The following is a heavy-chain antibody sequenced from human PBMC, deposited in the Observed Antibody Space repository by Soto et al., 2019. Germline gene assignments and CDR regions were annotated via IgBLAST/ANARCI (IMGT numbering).Heavy chain of an antibody. J-gene: IGHJ5*02. V-gene: IGHV3-21*01. CDR3: TRDASRDSSARGWFDP. CDR1: GFTFTHYR. D-gene: IGHD6-13*01. CDR2: ISSNSAYI. Sequence: PWGSLRLSCAASGFTFTHYRIHWVRQAPGRGLEWVSTISSNSAYIYYTDALRGRFTISRDNAKNSLHLQMNSLRAEDTAVYYCTRDASRDSSARGWFDPWGPGTLVTVSS.